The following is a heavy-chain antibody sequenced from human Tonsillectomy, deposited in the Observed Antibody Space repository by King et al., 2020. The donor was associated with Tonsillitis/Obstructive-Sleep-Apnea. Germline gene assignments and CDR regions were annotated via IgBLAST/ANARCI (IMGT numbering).Heavy chain of an antibody. CDR1: AGSISVYY. CDR2: IYYSGST. D-gene: IGHD4-17*01. Sequence: QLQESGPGLVKPSETLSLTCTVSAGSISVYYWSWIRQPPGKGLEWIGDIYYSGSTKYNPSLKSRVTISVDTSKNQFSLKLSSVTAADTAVYYCARGGTTFLNWFDPWGQGTLVTVSP. CDR3: ARGGTTFLNWFDP. V-gene: IGHV4-59*01. J-gene: IGHJ5*02.